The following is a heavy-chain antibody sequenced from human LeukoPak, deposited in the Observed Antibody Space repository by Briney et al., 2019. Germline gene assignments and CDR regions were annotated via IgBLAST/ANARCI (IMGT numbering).Heavy chain of an antibody. CDR2: ISYDGSRK. CDR3: AKGGGYRYGEPTYFYMDV. CDR1: GFTFSDFG. D-gene: IGHD5-18*01. J-gene: IGHJ6*03. Sequence: GRSLRLSCAASGFTFSDFGMHWVRQAPGKGLEWVAVISYDGSRKYYEGSVNGRFTISRDNSKNTLTLQMTSLRIEDTAVYYCAKGGGYRYGEPTYFYMDVWGKGTTVTVSS. V-gene: IGHV3-30*18.